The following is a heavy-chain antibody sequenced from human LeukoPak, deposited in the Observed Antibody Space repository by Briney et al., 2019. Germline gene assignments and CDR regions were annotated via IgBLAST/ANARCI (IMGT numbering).Heavy chain of an antibody. J-gene: IGHJ6*03. D-gene: IGHD3-3*01. CDR1: GGSFSGYY. CDR2: INHSGST. V-gene: IGHV4-34*01. Sequence: SETLSLTCAVYGGSFSGYYWSWIRQPPGKGLEWIGEINHSGSTNYNPSLKSRVTISVDTSKNQFYLKLSSVTAADTAVYYCARAGPRTYYDFWSGYPGLYYYYMDVWGRGTTVTVSS. CDR3: ARAGPRTYYDFWSGYPGLYYYYMDV.